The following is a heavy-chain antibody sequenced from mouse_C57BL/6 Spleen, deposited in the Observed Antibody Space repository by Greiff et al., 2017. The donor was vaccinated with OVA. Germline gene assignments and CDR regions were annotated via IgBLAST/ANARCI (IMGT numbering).Heavy chain of an antibody. Sequence: QVQLKESGAELAKPGASVKLSCKASGYTFTSYWMHWVKQRPGQGLEWIGYINPSSGYTKYNQKFKDKATLTADKSSSTAYMQLSSLTSEDSSVYYCATGELTGSYFDYWGQGTTLTVSS. J-gene: IGHJ2*01. CDR3: ATGELTGSYFDY. CDR2: INPSSGYT. D-gene: IGHD1-3*01. V-gene: IGHV1-7*01. CDR1: GYTFTSYW.